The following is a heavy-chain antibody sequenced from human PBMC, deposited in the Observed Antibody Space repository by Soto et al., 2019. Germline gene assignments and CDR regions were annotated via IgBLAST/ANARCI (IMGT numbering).Heavy chain of an antibody. CDR1: GGSISSSNW. D-gene: IGHD6-13*01. CDR2: IYHSGST. CDR3: LAEDRSSLDY. V-gene: IGHV4-4*02. Sequence: QVQLQESGPGLVKPSGTLSLTCAVSGGSISSSNWWGWVRQPPGKGLEWIGEIYHSGSTNHNPPLTSRLTTSLDQSQNQFSLTLSSVTAAATAVYYCLAEDRSSLDYWGQGTLVTVSS. J-gene: IGHJ4*02.